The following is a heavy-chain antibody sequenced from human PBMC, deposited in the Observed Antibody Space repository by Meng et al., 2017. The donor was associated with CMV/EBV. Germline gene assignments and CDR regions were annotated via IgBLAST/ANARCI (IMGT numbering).Heavy chain of an antibody. V-gene: IGHV4-39*07. CDR1: GGSISSSSYY. CDR3: ARDPHFTIFGLVPYYYYGMDV. Sequence: SETLSLTCTVSGGSISSSSYYWGWIRQPPGKGLEWIGSIYYSGSTYYNPSLKSRVTISVDTSKNQFSLKLSSVTAADTAVYYCARDPHFTIFGLVPYYYYGMDVWGQGTTVTVSS. J-gene: IGHJ6*02. D-gene: IGHD3-3*01. CDR2: IYYSGST.